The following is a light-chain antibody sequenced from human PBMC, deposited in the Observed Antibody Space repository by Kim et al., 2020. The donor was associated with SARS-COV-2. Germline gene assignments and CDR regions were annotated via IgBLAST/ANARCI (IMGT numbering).Light chain of an antibody. CDR1: QSVSNN. J-gene: IGKJ4*01. V-gene: IGKV3-15*01. CDR3: KQNNNWLA. CDR2: GAS. Sequence: EVLMTQSPAPLSVSPGERATLSCRASQSVSNNLAWYQQKPGQAPRLLIYGASTRATGIPARFSGSGSGTEFTRTISSLQSEEYAVYYCKQNNNWLAFGGGTKVDIK.